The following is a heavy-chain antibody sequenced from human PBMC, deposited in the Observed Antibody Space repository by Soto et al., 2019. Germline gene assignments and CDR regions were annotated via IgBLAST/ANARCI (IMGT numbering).Heavy chain of an antibody. D-gene: IGHD6-13*01. CDR3: AMMDRSDRGTWYHFDY. CDR2: IDWDDDK. J-gene: IGHJ4*02. Sequence: SGPTLVNPTQTLTLTCTFSGFSLSTSGMCVSWIRQPPGKALESLARIDWDDDKYYSTSLKTRLSISKDTSKNQVVLTMTNMDTVDTETYYRAMMDRSDRGTWYHFDYWGQGILVNVSS. CDR1: GFSLSTSGMC. V-gene: IGHV2-70*11.